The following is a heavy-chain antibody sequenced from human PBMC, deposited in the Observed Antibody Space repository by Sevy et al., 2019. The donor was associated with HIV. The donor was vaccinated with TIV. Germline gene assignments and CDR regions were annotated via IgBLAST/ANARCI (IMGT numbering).Heavy chain of an antibody. Sequence: ASVKVSCKASGYTFTGYYMHWVRQAPGQGLEWMGWINPNSGGTNYAQKFQGRVTMTRDTSISTAYMELSRLRSDDTAVYYCARCRTEGGNDAFDIWGQGTMVTVSS. CDR1: GYTFTGYY. J-gene: IGHJ3*02. V-gene: IGHV1-2*02. CDR2: INPNSGGT. CDR3: ARCRTEGGNDAFDI. D-gene: IGHD2-15*01.